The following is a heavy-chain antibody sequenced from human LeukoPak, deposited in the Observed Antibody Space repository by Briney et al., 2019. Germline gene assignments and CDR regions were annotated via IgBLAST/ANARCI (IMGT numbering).Heavy chain of an antibody. CDR1: GFTFSSYS. Sequence: PGGSLRLSCAASGFTFSSYSMNWVRQAPGKGLEWVSSISSSSSYIYYADSVKGRFTISRDNAKNSLYLQMNSLRAEDTAVYYCARGWKSLGKMYSGYDFSSPSRLGYYYYGMDVWGQGTTVTVSS. CDR2: ISSSSSYI. D-gene: IGHD5-12*01. J-gene: IGHJ6*02. V-gene: IGHV3-21*04. CDR3: ARGWKSLGKMYSGYDFSSPSRLGYYYYGMDV.